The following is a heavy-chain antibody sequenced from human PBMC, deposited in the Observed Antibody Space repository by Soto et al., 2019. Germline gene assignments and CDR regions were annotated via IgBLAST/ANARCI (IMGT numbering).Heavy chain of an antibody. Sequence: GGSLRLSCAASGFTFSSYGMHWVRQAPGKGLEWVAVIWYDGSNKYYAGSVKGRFTISRDNSKNTLYLQMNSLRAEDTAVYYCARESSSGWSTDYYCYGMDVWGQGTTVTVSS. V-gene: IGHV3-33*01. CDR3: ARESSSGWSTDYYCYGMDV. CDR2: IWYDGSNK. CDR1: GFTFSSYG. D-gene: IGHD6-19*01. J-gene: IGHJ6*02.